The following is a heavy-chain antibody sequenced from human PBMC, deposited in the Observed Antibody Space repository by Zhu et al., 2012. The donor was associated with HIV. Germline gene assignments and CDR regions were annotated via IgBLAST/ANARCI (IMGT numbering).Heavy chain of an antibody. J-gene: IGHJ5*02. Sequence: QVQLQESGPGLVKPSGTLSLTCLVSGGSITTSNWWSWVRQSPGKGPEWIGEIYHSGSTNYNPSLKSRVSLSLDKSNNQFTLKLSSMTAADTAVYYCARGIQGATYSLFWDTWGQGTLATVSS. CDR1: GGSITTSNW. CDR3: ARGIQGATYSLFWDT. V-gene: IGHV4-4*02. D-gene: IGHD2-15*01. CDR2: IYHSGST.